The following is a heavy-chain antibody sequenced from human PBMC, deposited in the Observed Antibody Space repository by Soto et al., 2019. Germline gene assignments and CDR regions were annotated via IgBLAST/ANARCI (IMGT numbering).Heavy chain of an antibody. CDR1: GFTFSGAW. Sequence: GGSLRPCCASAGFTFSGAWMHWVCQAPEEGLEWVADIKCDGSEKYYVDSVKGRLTISRDNAKNSLYLQVNSLRAEDMTVYYCVRAQGTIFGVVISANWCDPWGQGT. D-gene: IGHD3-3*01. V-gene: IGHV3-7*03. CDR3: VRAQGTIFGVVISANWCDP. J-gene: IGHJ5*02. CDR2: IKCDGSEK.